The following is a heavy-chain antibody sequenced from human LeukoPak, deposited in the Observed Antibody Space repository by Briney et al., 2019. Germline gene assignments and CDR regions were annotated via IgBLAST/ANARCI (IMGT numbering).Heavy chain of an antibody. J-gene: IGHJ4*02. D-gene: IGHD3-10*01. CDR1: GFTFDDYA. V-gene: IGHV3-9*01. Sequence: GGSLRLSCAASGFTFDDYAMHWVRQAPGKGLEWVSGISWNSGSIGYADSVKGRFTISRDNAKNSLYLQMNSLRAEDTALYYCAKGWGYYGSGSYYYFDYWGQGTLVTVSS. CDR2: ISWNSGSI. CDR3: AKGWGYYGSGSYYYFDY.